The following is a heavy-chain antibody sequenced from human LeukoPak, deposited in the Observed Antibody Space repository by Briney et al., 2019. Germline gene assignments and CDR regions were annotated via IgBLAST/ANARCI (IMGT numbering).Heavy chain of an antibody. CDR3: AREDQYGGNSFAFDI. Sequence: KPSETLSLTCTVSGGSISSYYWSWIRQPPGKGLEWIGYIYYSGSTNYNPSLKSRVTISVDTSKYQFSLKLSSVTAADTAVYYCAREDQYGGNSFAFDIWGQGTMVTVSS. V-gene: IGHV4-59*01. J-gene: IGHJ3*02. D-gene: IGHD4-23*01. CDR2: IYYSGST. CDR1: GGSISSYY.